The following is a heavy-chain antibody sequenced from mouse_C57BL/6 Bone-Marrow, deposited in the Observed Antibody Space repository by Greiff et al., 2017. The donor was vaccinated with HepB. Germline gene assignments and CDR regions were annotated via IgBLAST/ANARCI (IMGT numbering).Heavy chain of an antibody. V-gene: IGHV1-26*01. J-gene: IGHJ4*01. CDR3: ARSGIDAMDY. CDR2: INPNNGGT. D-gene: IGHD2-14*01. CDR1: GYTFTDYY. Sequence: VQLKHSGPELVKPGASVKISCKASGYTFTDYYMNWVKQSHGKSLEWIGDINPNNGGTSYNQKFKGKATLTVDKSSSTAYMELRSLTSEDSAVYYCARSGIDAMDYWGQGTSVTVSS.